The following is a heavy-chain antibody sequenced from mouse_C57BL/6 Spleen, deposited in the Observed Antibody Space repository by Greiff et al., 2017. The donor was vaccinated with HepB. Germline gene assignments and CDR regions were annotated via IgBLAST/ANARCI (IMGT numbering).Heavy chain of an antibody. V-gene: IGHV1-50*01. CDR2: IDPSDSYT. J-gene: IGHJ2*01. CDR1: GYTFTSYW. Sequence: QVQLQQPGAELVKPGASVKLSCKASGYTFTSYWMQWVKQRPGQGLEWIGEIDPSDSYTNYNQKFKGKATLTVDTSSSTAYMQLSSLTSEDSAVYYCARSGYDYDDYFDYWGKGTTLTVSS. D-gene: IGHD2-4*01. CDR3: ARSGYDYDDYFDY.